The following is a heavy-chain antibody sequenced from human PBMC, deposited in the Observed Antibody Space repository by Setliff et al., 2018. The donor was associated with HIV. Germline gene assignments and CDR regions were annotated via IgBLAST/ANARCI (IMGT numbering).Heavy chain of an antibody. CDR1: GGPFTSA. CDR2: IIPIFGTA. Sequence: ASVKVSCKASGGPFTSAFNWVRQVPGQGLEWMGGIIPIFGTANYAQKFGGRVTITADQSTTTSYLQLNSLRFEDTAIYYCASDSPAARFEELEDHYYYFMDVWGKGTTVTVSS. V-gene: IGHV1-69*13. J-gene: IGHJ6*03. D-gene: IGHD3-10*01. CDR3: ASDSPAARFEELEDHYYYFMDV.